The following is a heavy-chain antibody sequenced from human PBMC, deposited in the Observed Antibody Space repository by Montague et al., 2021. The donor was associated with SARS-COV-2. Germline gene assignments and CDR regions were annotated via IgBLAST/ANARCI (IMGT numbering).Heavy chain of an antibody. J-gene: IGHJ2*01. CDR1: GFPFNTYT. V-gene: IGHV3-23*01. CDR3: AKNGGSGSLVYWYFDL. D-gene: IGHD2-8*01. CDR2: IFGGGAGT. Sequence: SLRLSCSASGFPFNTYTMTWVRQAPGKGLEWVSSIFGGGAGTYYXDSVQGRFTISRDNSKNTLYLQLHSLRAEDTAVYYCAKNGGSGSLVYWYFDLWGRGTPVAVSS.